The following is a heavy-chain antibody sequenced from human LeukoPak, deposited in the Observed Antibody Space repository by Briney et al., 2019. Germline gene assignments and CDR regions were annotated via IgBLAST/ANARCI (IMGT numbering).Heavy chain of an antibody. CDR2: ISSSGSTI. CDR1: GFTFSSYE. Sequence: GGSLRLSCAASGFTFSSYEMNWVRQAPGKGLEWVSYISSSGSTIYYADSVKGRFTISRDNAKNSLYLQMNSLRAEDTAVYYCARGLKGYYYGSGSYVAFDIWGQGTMVTVSS. J-gene: IGHJ3*02. CDR3: ARGLKGYYYGSGSYVAFDI. V-gene: IGHV3-48*03. D-gene: IGHD3-10*01.